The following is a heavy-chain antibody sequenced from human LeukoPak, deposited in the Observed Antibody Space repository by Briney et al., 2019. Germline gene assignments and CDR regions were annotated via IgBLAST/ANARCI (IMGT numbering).Heavy chain of an antibody. V-gene: IGHV3-15*07. CDR3: TTDIVVVPAAGVDY. CDR2: IKSKTDGGTT. D-gene: IGHD2-2*01. J-gene: IGHJ4*02. Sequence: PGGSLRLSCAASGFTFSNAWMNWVRQAPGKGLEWVGRIKSKTDGGTTDYAAPVKGRFTISRDDSKNTLYLQMNSLRTEDTAVYYCTTDIVVVPAAGVDYWGQGTLVTVSS. CDR1: GFTFSNAW.